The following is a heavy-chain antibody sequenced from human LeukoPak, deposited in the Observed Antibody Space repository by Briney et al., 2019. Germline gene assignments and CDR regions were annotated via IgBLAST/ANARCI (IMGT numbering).Heavy chain of an antibody. D-gene: IGHD6-13*01. CDR2: IYYGGST. CDR1: GASITSYY. V-gene: IGHV4-59*08. Sequence: NPSETLSLTCTVSGASITSYYWSWIRQLPGKGLEWIGYIYYGGSTNYNPSLKSRVTISVDTSKNQFSLKLSSVSAADTAVYYCARHGAAAAGDYFYYYLDVWGKGTTVTVSS. J-gene: IGHJ6*03. CDR3: ARHGAAAAGDYFYYYLDV.